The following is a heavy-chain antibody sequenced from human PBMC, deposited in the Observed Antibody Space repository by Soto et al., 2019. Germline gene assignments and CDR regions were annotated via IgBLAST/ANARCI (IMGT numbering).Heavy chain of an antibody. CDR3: ARGGTIFGGGYGMDV. J-gene: IGHJ6*02. CDR2: IIPIFGTA. CDR1: GGTFSSYA. V-gene: IGHV1-69*12. Sequence: QVQLVQSGAEVKKPGSSVKVSCKASGGTFSSYAISWVRQAPGQGPEWLGGIIPIFGTANYAQKLQGRVTITADESTSTGYMELSSLRSEDTAVYYCARGGTIFGGGYGMDVWGQGTTVTVSS. D-gene: IGHD3-3*01.